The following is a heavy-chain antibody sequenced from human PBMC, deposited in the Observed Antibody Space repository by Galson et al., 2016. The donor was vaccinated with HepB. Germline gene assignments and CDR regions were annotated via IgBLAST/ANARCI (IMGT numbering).Heavy chain of an antibody. Sequence: SVKVSCKASGGTFSSYAISWVRQAPGQGLEWMGGIIPLFGSANYAQKFRGRVTITADESTSTAYMELSSLSSEDTAVYFCAKPSRPYYHDSSGYYDYSFDYWGQGTLVTVSS. V-gene: IGHV1-69*13. CDR3: AKPSRPYYHDSSGYYDYSFDY. CDR1: GGTFSSYA. J-gene: IGHJ4*02. D-gene: IGHD3-22*01. CDR2: IIPLFGSA.